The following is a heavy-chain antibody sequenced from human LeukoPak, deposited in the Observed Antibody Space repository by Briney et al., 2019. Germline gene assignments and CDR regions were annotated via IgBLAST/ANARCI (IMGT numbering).Heavy chain of an antibody. CDR3: VSWAGGNADVASFDC. Sequence: AAVKVSCMASGYCSTDYYIYWVRQAPGQGFGRMGRITHKMGTTKIAPKFQGRVTLTREPSITTAYLELSHLTSDGTAVYYCVSWAGGNADVASFDCWGQGTLVTVSS. V-gene: IGHV1-2*06. D-gene: IGHD2-21*01. CDR2: ITHKMGTT. CDR1: GYCSTDYY. J-gene: IGHJ4*02.